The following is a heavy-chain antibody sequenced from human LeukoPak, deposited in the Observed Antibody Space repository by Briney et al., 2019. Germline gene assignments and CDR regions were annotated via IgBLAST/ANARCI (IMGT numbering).Heavy chain of an antibody. V-gene: IGHV1-2*02. Sequence: GASVKASCKASGNTFTNYYIHWVRQAPGQGLEWMGWINPDSGGTNYAQKFQGRATMTRDMSITTAYMELSRLRSDDTAVYYCARDQAFVYCSGGTCYDDYWGQGSLVTVSS. CDR1: GNTFTNYY. CDR3: ARDQAFVYCSGGTCYDDY. CDR2: INPDSGGT. D-gene: IGHD2-15*01. J-gene: IGHJ4*02.